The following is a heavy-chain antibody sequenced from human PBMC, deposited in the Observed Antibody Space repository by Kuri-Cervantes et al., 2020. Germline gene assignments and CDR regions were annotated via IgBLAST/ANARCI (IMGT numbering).Heavy chain of an antibody. CDR3: ANTDSSSWYGSVAFDI. Sequence: ASVNVSCKASGYTFTSYDINWVRQATGQGLEWMGWMNPNSGNTGYAQKFQGRVTMTRNTSISTAYMELSSLRAEDTALYYCANTDSSSWYGSVAFDIWGQGTMVTVSS. CDR2: MNPNSGNT. CDR1: GYTFTSYD. D-gene: IGHD6-13*01. V-gene: IGHV1-8*01. J-gene: IGHJ3*02.